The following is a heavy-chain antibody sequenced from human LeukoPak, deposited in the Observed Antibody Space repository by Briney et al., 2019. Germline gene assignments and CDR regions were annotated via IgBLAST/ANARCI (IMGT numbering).Heavy chain of an antibody. D-gene: IGHD3-10*01. V-gene: IGHV3-7*01. CDR3: VTSWVRQERDF. J-gene: IGHJ4*02. Sequence: GGSLRLSCAASGFSFRDYWMSWVRQAPGRGLEWVADIEPDGSGKTYVDSVKGRFTISRDNAQQSLYLQMDTLTAEDTAVYYCVTSWVRQERDFWGQGTLVTVSS. CDR2: IEPDGSGK. CDR1: GFSFRDYW.